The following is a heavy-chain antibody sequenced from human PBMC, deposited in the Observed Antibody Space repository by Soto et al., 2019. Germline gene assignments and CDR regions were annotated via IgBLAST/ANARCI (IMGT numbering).Heavy chain of an antibody. V-gene: IGHV3-48*02. J-gene: IGHJ6*02. CDR3: ARDLDGIYYYYYYGMDV. CDR1: GFTFSSCS. D-gene: IGHD1-1*01. CDR2: VSSSSSTI. Sequence: GGSLKLPCSASGFTFSSCSVNFLRRARGKALEWVSYVSSSSSTIYFADSVKGRFTISRDNGKNSLYLQMNSLRDEDTAVYYCARDLDGIYYYYYYGMDVWGQGTTVTVSS.